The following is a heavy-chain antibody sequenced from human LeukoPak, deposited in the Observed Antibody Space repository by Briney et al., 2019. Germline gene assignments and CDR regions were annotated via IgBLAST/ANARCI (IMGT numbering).Heavy chain of an antibody. J-gene: IGHJ6*03. Sequence: GGSLRLSCAASGFTFSSYGMHWVRQAPGKGLEWVAFIRYDGSNKYYADSVKGRFTISRDNSKDTLYLQMNSLRAEDTAVYYCACSSTRTYYYYMDVWGKGTTVTISS. D-gene: IGHD2-2*01. CDR3: ACSSTRTYYYYMDV. CDR1: GFTFSSYG. V-gene: IGHV3-30*02. CDR2: IRYDGSNK.